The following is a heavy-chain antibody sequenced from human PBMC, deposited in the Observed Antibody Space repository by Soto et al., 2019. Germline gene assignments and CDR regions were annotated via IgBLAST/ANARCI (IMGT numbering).Heavy chain of an antibody. CDR3: ARPRYDSSGYFWNDAFDI. Sequence: GESLKISCKGSGYSFTSYWISWVRQMPGKGLEWMGRIDPSDSYTNYSPSFQGHVTISADKSISTAYLQWSSLKASDTAMYYCARPRYDSSGYFWNDAFDIWGQGTMVTVSS. CDR1: GYSFTSYW. CDR2: IDPSDSYT. V-gene: IGHV5-10-1*01. D-gene: IGHD3-22*01. J-gene: IGHJ3*02.